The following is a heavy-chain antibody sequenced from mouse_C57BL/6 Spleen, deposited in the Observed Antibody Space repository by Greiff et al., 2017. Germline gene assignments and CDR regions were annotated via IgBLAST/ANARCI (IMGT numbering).Heavy chain of an antibody. J-gene: IGHJ1*03. Sequence: VKLMESGPGLVAPSQSLSITCTVSGFSLTSYGVHWVRQPPGKGLEWLVVIWSDGSTTYNSALKSRLSISKDNSKSQVFLKMNSLQTDDTAMYYCARHEGSHWYFDVWGTGTTVTVSS. D-gene: IGHD1-1*02. CDR3: ARHEGSHWYFDV. V-gene: IGHV2-6-1*01. CDR1: GFSLTSYG. CDR2: IWSDGST.